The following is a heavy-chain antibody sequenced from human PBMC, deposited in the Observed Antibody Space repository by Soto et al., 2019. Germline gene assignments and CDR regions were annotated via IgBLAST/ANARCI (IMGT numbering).Heavy chain of an antibody. J-gene: IGHJ3*02. CDR1: GYTFTGYY. V-gene: IGHV1-2*02. CDR2: INPNSGGT. D-gene: IGHD2-15*01. CDR3: AREKTRDIVVVVAAPAGDAFDT. Sequence: ASVKVSCKASGYTFTGYYMHWVRQAPGQGLEWMGWINPNSGGTNYAQKFQGRVTMTRDTSISTAYMELSRLRSDDTAVYYCAREKTRDIVVVVAAPAGDAFDTWGQGTMVTVSS.